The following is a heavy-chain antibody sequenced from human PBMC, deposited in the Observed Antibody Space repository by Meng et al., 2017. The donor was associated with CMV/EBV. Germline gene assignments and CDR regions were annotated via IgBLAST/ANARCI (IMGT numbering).Heavy chain of an antibody. D-gene: IGHD3-3*01. Sequence: ASVTVSFKASGYTFTSYDINWVRQATAQGLEWMGWMNPNSGNTGYAQKFQGRVTITRNTSISTAYMELSSLRSEDTAVYYCARVGIYYDFWSGSPTGGWFDPWGQGTLVTVSS. V-gene: IGHV1-8*03. J-gene: IGHJ5*02. CDR3: ARVGIYYDFWSGSPTGGWFDP. CDR1: GYTFTSYD. CDR2: MNPNSGNT.